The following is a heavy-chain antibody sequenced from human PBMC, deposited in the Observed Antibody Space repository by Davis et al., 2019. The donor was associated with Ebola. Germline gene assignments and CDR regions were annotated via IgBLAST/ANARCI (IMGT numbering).Heavy chain of an antibody. J-gene: IGHJ4*02. Sequence: ASVKVSCKASGYTFTSYAMHWVRQAPGQRLEWMGWINAGNGNTKYSQKFQGRVTITRDTSASTAYMELSSLRSEDTAVYYCARDRGLSPAPDYWGQGTLVTVSS. CDR1: GYTFTSYA. CDR2: INAGNGNT. V-gene: IGHV1-3*01. D-gene: IGHD2-2*01. CDR3: ARDRGLSPAPDY.